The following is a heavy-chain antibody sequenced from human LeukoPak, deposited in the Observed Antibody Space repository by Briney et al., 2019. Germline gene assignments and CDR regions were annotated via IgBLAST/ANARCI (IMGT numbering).Heavy chain of an antibody. Sequence: PSQTLSLTCTVSGGSISSSNYYWNWIRQPAGKGLEWIGRIYTSGSTNYNPSLKSRVTISVDTSKNQFSLKLSSVTAADTAVYYCAGLIRPGWFDPWGQGTLVTVSS. D-gene: IGHD1-14*01. J-gene: IGHJ5*02. CDR2: IYTSGST. V-gene: IGHV4-61*02. CDR3: AGLIRPGWFDP. CDR1: GGSISSSNYY.